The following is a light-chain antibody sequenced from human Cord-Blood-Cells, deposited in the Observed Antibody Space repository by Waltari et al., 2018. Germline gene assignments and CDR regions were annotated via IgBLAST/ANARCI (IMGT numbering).Light chain of an antibody. CDR1: SSDVGGYNY. CDR3: SSYTSSSTLV. J-gene: IGLJ3*02. V-gene: IGLV2-14*01. CDR2: DVS. Sequence: QSALTQPASVSGSPGQSITISCTGTSSDVGGYNYVSWYQQHPAKAPKLRIYDVSNRPSGVSNRVSGSNAGNPASRPISGLPAEDEAEYYCSSYTSSSTLVFGGGTKLTVL.